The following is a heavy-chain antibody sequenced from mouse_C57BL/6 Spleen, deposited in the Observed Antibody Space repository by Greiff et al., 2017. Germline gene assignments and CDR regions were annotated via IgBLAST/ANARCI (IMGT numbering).Heavy chain of an antibody. CDR3: ARRYDYDGYYAMDY. J-gene: IGHJ4*01. CDR1: GYTFTSYW. V-gene: IGHV1-61*01. CDR2: IYPSDSDT. Sequence: QVQLQQPGAELVRPGSSVKLSCKASGYTFTSYWMDWVKQRPGQGLEWIGNIYPSDSDTHYNQKFKDKATLTVDKSSSTAYMQLRSLTSEDSAVYYCARRYDYDGYYAMDYWGQGTSVTVSS. D-gene: IGHD2-4*01.